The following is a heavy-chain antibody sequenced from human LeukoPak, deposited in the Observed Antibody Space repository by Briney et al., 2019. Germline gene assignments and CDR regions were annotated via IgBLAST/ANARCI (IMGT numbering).Heavy chain of an antibody. CDR1: YSSIGTTHS. CDR2: VYHWGNT. CDR3: ARKTDSSSWYVIDY. V-gene: IGHV4-38-2*02. J-gene: IGHJ4*02. Sequence: SETLSLTCTVSYSSIGTTHSWGWIRQPPGKGLEWIGTVYHWGNTYYSSSLQSRVTVSIDTSKNQFSLKLKSVTAADTAVYYCARKTDSSSWYVIDYWGQGTLVTVSS. D-gene: IGHD6-13*01.